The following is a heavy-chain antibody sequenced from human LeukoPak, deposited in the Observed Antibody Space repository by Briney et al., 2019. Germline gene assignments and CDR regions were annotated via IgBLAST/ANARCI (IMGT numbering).Heavy chain of an antibody. J-gene: IGHJ4*02. CDR1: GGTFSSYA. CDR2: IIPIFGTA. D-gene: IGHD6-19*01. Sequence: ASVKASCKASGGTFSSYAISWVRQAPGQGLEWMGGIIPIFGTANYAQKFQGRVTITADESTSTAYMELSSLRSEDTAVYYCARDGLYYFDYWGQGTLVTVSS. V-gene: IGHV1-69*13. CDR3: ARDGLYYFDY.